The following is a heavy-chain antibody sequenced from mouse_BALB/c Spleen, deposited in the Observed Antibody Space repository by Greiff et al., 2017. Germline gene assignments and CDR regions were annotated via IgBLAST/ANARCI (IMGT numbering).Heavy chain of an antibody. CDR3: ARGGYYGSSSFAY. Sequence: EVQLQESGPELVKPGASVKMSCKASGYTFTSYVMHWVKQKPGQGLEWLGYINPYNDGTKYNEKFKGKATLTSDKSSSTAYMELSSLTSEDSAVYYCARGGYYGSSSFAYWGQGTLVTVSA. CDR1: GYTFTSYV. CDR2: INPYNDGT. V-gene: IGHV1-14*01. D-gene: IGHD1-1*01. J-gene: IGHJ3*01.